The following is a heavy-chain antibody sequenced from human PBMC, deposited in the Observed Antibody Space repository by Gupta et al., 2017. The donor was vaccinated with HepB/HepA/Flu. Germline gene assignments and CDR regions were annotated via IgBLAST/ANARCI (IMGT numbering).Heavy chain of an antibody. V-gene: IGHV3-66*01. CDR1: GFTVSSTY. CDR2: IYSGDST. Sequence: EVQLVESGGGLVQPGGSLRLSCAASGFTVSSTYLSWVRQAPGKGLEWVSVIYSGDSTDYADSVKGRFTLSRDTSKNTLFLQMSSLRAEDTAVYYCARGGPTAAFDVWGQGTLVTVSS. J-gene: IGHJ3*01. D-gene: IGHD1-14*01. CDR3: ARGGPTAAFDV.